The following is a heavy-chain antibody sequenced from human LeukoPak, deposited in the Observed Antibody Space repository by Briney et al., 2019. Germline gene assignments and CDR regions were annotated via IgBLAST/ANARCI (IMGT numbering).Heavy chain of an antibody. CDR1: GFTFSSYA. CDR3: AKAPVVVTRPPLY. CDR2: ISGSGGST. V-gene: IGHV3-23*01. Sequence: PGGSLRLSCAASGFTFSSYAMSWVRQAPGKGLEWVSAISGSGGSTYYADSVEGRFTISRDNSKNTLYLQMNSLRAEDTAVYYCAKAPVVVTRPPLYWGQGTLVTVSS. J-gene: IGHJ4*02. D-gene: IGHD3-3*01.